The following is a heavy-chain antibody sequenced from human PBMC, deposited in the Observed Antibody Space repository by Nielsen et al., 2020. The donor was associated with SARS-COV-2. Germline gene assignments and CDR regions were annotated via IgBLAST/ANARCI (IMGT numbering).Heavy chain of an antibody. D-gene: IGHD2-8*01. CDR1: GFTFRGYE. CDR2: ISSDATTI. J-gene: IGHJ4*02. V-gene: IGHV3-48*03. CDR3: VRENGHFDY. Sequence: GSLRLSCVASGFTFRGYEMNWVRQAPGKGLEWVSYISSDATTIFYVDSVKGRFIMSRDNARNSLYLQMNSLRVEDTAIYYCVRENGHFDYWGQGALVTVSS.